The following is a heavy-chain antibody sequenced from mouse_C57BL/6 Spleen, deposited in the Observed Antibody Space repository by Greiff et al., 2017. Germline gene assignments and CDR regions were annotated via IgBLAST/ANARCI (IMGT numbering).Heavy chain of an antibody. J-gene: IGHJ1*03. CDR3: ARGTVVAYLYFYV. Sequence: QVQLQQPGTELVKPGASVKLSCKASGYTFTSYWLHWVKQRPGQGLEWIGNINPSNGGTNYNEKFKSKATLTVDKSSRTAYMQLSSLTSEDSAVDYCARGTVVAYLYFYVWGTGTTVTVSS. D-gene: IGHD1-1*01. CDR1: GYTFTSYW. V-gene: IGHV1-53*01. CDR2: INPSNGGT.